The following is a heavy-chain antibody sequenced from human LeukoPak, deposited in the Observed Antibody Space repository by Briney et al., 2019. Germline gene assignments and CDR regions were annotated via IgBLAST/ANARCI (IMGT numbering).Heavy chain of an antibody. Sequence: SETLSLTCAVSGDSISYHNYYWDWIRQPPGKGLEWIGTVYYTGNTYYNPSLKSRVAISVDTSKNQFPLQLTSMTAADTAVYSCARLRAMAGHRGGFDFWGRGTMVTVSS. J-gene: IGHJ3*01. CDR3: ARLRAMAGHRGGFDF. CDR1: GDSISYHNYY. V-gene: IGHV4-39*01. CDR2: VYYTGNT. D-gene: IGHD6-19*01.